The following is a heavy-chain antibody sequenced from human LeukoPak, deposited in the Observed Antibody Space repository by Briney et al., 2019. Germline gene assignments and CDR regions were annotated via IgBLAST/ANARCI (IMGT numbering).Heavy chain of an antibody. CDR3: ARDQGSGYYSPYGMDV. J-gene: IGHJ6*02. CDR2: IYISGST. D-gene: IGHD3-22*01. V-gene: IGHV4-4*07. CDR1: GGSISSYY. Sequence: SETLSLTCTVSGGSISSYYWSWIRQPAGKGLEWIGRIYISGSTNYNPSLKSRVAMSVDTSKNQFSLKLSSVTAADTAVYYCARDQGSGYYSPYGMDVWGQGTTVTVSS.